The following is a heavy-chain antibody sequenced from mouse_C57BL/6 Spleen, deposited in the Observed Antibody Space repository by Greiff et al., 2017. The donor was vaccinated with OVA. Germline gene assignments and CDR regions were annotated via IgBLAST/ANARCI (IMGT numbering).Heavy chain of an antibody. CDR1: GYTFTSYW. V-gene: IGHV1-52*01. Sequence: QVQLKQPGAELVRPGSSVKLSCKASGYTFTSYWMHWVKQRPIQGLEWIGNIDPSDSETHYNQKFKDKATLTVDKSSSTAYMQLSSLTSEDSAVYYCARPTLGGGYAMDYWGQGTSVTVSS. CDR3: ARPTLGGGYAMDY. J-gene: IGHJ4*01. CDR2: IDPSDSET.